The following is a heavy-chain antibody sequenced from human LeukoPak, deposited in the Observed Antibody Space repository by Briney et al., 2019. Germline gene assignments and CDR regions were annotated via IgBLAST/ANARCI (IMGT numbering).Heavy chain of an antibody. Sequence: SVKVSCKASGGTFSSYAISWVRQAPGQGLEWMGGIIPVFGTANYAQKFQGRVTITADESTSTAYMELSSLRSEDTAVYYCARDRVVGLGIDNAFDIWGHGTMVTVSS. J-gene: IGHJ3*02. CDR2: IIPVFGTA. CDR3: ARDRVVGLGIDNAFDI. CDR1: GGTFSSYA. D-gene: IGHD2-15*01. V-gene: IGHV1-69*13.